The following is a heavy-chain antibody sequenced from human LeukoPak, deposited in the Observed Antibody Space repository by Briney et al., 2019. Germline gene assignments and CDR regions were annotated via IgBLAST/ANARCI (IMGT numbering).Heavy chain of an antibody. V-gene: IGHV3-48*03. D-gene: IGHD6-13*01. CDR3: GRGDYSSSWYLDH. J-gene: IGHJ4*02. CDR2: ISTSGSTI. Sequence: GGSLRLSCAASGFNFSSYEMIWVRRAPGKGLEWISYISTSGSTIYYGDSVEGRFTISRDNAKNSLFLQMNSLRAEDTAVYYCGRGDYSSSWYLDHWGQGTLVTVSS. CDR1: GFNFSSYE.